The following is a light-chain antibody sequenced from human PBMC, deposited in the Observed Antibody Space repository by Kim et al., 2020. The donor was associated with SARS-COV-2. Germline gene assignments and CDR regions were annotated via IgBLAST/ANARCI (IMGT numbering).Light chain of an antibody. CDR2: RAA. Sequence: EVVLTQSPGTVSLSPGETATLSCRASQSVSSNYLAWYQQKPAQAPRLLIYRAASRATGIPEKFSGSGSGTDFTLTISRLEPEDFAVYYWHTYDNSPWTFGRGTKVDIK. V-gene: IGKV3-20*01. J-gene: IGKJ1*01. CDR1: QSVSSNY. CDR3: HTYDNSPWT.